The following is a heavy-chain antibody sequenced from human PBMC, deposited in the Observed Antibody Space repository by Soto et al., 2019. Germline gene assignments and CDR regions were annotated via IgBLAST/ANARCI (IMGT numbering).Heavy chain of an antibody. J-gene: IGHJ4*02. Sequence: DVQLVQSVGGFVQSGGSLRLSCERSGFTFRGYWMSWVRQAPGKGLEWVANIKQDGSEKVYVDSVKGRFTISRDNGKNSLYLQMNSLKVEDTAIYYCARECGYDWHFDFWGLGTLVTVSS. V-gene: IGHV3-7*03. CDR2: IKQDGSEK. D-gene: IGHD5-12*01. CDR3: ARECGYDWHFDF. CDR1: GFTFRGYW.